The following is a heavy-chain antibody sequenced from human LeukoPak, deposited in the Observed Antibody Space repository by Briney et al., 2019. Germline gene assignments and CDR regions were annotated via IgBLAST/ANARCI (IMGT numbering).Heavy chain of an antibody. D-gene: IGHD5-18*01. J-gene: IGHJ3*02. CDR2: ISYDGSNK. CDR1: GFTFSSHG. Sequence: GGSLRLSCAASGFTFSSHGMHWARQAPGKGLEWVAVISYDGSNKYYADSVKGRFTISRDNSKNTLYLQMNSLRAEDTAVYYCAKGIQLWFSDAFDIWGQGTMVTVSS. V-gene: IGHV3-30*18. CDR3: AKGIQLWFSDAFDI.